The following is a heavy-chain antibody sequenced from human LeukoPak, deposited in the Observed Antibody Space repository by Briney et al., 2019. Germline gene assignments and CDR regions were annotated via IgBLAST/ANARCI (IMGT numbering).Heavy chain of an antibody. V-gene: IGHV1-2*02. CDR1: GYTFTGYY. Sequence: ASVKVSCKAAGYTFTGYYMHWVRQPPGQGLEWVGWINPNSGGTNYAQKFQGRVNMTRETSISTAYMELSRPRSDDTAVYYCARVDIVATITFDYWGQGTLVTVSS. D-gene: IGHD5-12*01. CDR3: ARVDIVATITFDY. J-gene: IGHJ4*02. CDR2: INPNSGGT.